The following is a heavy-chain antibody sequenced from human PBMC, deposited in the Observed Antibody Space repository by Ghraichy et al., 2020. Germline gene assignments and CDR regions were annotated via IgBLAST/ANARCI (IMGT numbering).Heavy chain of an antibody. Sequence: GGSLRLSCAVSGFTFGNYAMSWVRQAPGKGLEWVSAISNGGDRTYYADSVKGRFTISRDNSKNTLFLQMNSLRVEDTAVYYCAKDGLLVPPSIHHYSYFYLDVWGKGTTVTVSS. CDR1: GFTFGNYA. CDR2: ISNGGDRT. J-gene: IGHJ6*03. D-gene: IGHD2-15*01. CDR3: AKDGLLVPPSIHHYSYFYLDV. V-gene: IGHV3-23*01.